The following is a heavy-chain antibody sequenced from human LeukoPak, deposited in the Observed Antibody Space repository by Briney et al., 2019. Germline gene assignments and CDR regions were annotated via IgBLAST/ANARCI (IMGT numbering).Heavy chain of an antibody. J-gene: IGHJ4*02. CDR3: ARGPQLRCSGGSCYDRRYYFDY. Sequence: GSSVKVSCKASGGTFSSYTISWVRQPPGQGLEWMGRIIPILGIANYAQKFQGRVTITADKSTSTAYMELSSLRSEDTAVYYCARGPQLRCSGGSCYDRRYYFDYWGQGTLVTVSS. CDR1: GGTFSSYT. CDR2: IIPILGIA. D-gene: IGHD2-15*01. V-gene: IGHV1-69*02.